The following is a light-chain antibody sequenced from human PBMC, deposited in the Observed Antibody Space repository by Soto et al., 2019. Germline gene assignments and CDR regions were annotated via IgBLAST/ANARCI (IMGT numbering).Light chain of an antibody. CDR3: QQYSSTPLP. V-gene: IGKV3-20*01. CDR1: QSVSSSC. CDR2: GAS. J-gene: IGKJ4*01. Sequence: EIVLTLSPGTLSLCPGERATLSCRASQSVSSSCLAWYRNTPCQAPSLLSYGASTRATCIPDRFSGSGSGTAFTLTISRLEPEDFAVYYCQQYSSTPLPFGGGTKVE.